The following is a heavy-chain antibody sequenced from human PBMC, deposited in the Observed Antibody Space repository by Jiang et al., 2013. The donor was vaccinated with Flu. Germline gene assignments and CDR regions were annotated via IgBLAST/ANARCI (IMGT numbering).Heavy chain of an antibody. D-gene: IGHD5-24*01. Sequence: SGAEVKKPGSSVKVSCKASGGTFSSYAISWVRQAPGQGLEWMGRIIPILGIANYAQKFQGRVTITADKSTSTAYMELSSLRSEDTAVYYCAISKMATNGGYFDLWGLAPWSLSPQ. CDR2: IIPILGIA. CDR1: GGTFSSYA. CDR3: AISKMATNGGYFDL. V-gene: IGHV1-69*04. J-gene: IGHJ2*01.